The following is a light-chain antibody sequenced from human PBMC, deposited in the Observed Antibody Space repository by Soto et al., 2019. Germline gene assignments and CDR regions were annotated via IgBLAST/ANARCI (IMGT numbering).Light chain of an antibody. Sequence: EIVMTQSPATLSVSPGERATLSCRASQSVGNNLAWYQQKPGQAPRLLIHGASSRATGIPDRFSGSGSGTDFTLTISRLEPEDFAVYYCQQCGSSSWTFGQGTKVDIK. CDR3: QQCGSSSWT. V-gene: IGKV3-20*01. J-gene: IGKJ1*01. CDR1: QSVGNN. CDR2: GAS.